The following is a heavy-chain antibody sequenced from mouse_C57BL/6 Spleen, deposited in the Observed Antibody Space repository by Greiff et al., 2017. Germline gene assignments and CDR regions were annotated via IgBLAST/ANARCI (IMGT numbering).Heavy chain of an antibody. CDR2: IRNKANGYTT. J-gene: IGHJ4*01. V-gene: IGHV7-3*01. CDR3: ARYIDYYAMDY. CDR1: GFTFTDYY. Sequence: EVKLMESGGGLVQPGGSLSLSCAASGFTFTDYYMSWVRQPPGKALEWLGFIRNKANGYTTEYSASVKGRFTISRDNSQSILYLQMNALRAEDSATYYCARYIDYYAMDYWGQGTSVTVSS.